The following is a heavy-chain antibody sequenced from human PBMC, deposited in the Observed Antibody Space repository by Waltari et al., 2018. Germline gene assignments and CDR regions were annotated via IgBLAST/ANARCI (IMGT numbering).Heavy chain of an antibody. Sequence: QLHLQESGPGLVKPSETLSLTCSVSGGSITTSRHYWGWIRQPPGQGLEWIGAISYNGATYNSPSLKSRVTMSRDTSKNQLSLTWASVTAADTAGYYCATYIGASIGTAAFDVWGQGTMVTVSS. CDR1: GGSITTSRHY. J-gene: IGHJ3*01. V-gene: IGHV4-39*01. CDR3: ATYIGASIGTAAFDV. D-gene: IGHD5-12*01. CDR2: ISYNGAT.